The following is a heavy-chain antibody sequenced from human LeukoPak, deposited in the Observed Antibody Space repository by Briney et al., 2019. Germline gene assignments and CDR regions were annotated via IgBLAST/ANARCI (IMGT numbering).Heavy chain of an antibody. CDR3: ARAKEVPAALADY. V-gene: IGHV3-21*01. J-gene: IGHJ4*02. CDR2: ISSSSSSYI. CDR1: GFTFSSYS. Sequence: PGGSLRLPCAASGFTFSSYSMNWVRQAPGKGLEWVSSISSSSSSYIYYADSVKGRFTISRDNAKNSLYLQMNSLRAEDTAVYYCARAKEVPAALADYWGQGTLVTVSS. D-gene: IGHD2-2*01.